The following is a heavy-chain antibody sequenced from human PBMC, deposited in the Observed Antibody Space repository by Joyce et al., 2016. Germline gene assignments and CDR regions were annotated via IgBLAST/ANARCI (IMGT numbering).Heavy chain of an antibody. CDR2: SKYDGTET. CDR3: ARRDFLDD. Sequence: EVQLVESGGGLVQPGGSLRLSCVASGFSLSSNWMHWVRQAPGKGLVWVARSKYDGTETSYADSVKGRFTISRDNGKNTLYLQMNSLRGEDTAVYYCARRDFLDDWGQGTLVTVSS. J-gene: IGHJ4*02. CDR1: GFSLSSNW. V-gene: IGHV3-74*01. D-gene: IGHD3-3*01.